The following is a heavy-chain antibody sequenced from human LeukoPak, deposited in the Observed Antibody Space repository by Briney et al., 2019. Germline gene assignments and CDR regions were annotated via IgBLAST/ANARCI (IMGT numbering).Heavy chain of an antibody. J-gene: IGHJ1*01. CDR2: ISGSGGST. CDR3: AKDPVAAATLYFQH. CDR1: GFTFSDYY. D-gene: IGHD6-19*01. Sequence: GGSLRLSCAASGFTFSDYYMSWIRQAPGKGLEWVSAISGSGGSTYYADSVKGRFTISRDNSKNTLYLQMNSLRAEDTAVYYCAKDPVAAATLYFQHWGQGTLVTVSS. V-gene: IGHV3-23*01.